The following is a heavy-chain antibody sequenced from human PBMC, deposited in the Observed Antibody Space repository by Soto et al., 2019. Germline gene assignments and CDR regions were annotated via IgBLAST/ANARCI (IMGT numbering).Heavy chain of an antibody. Sequence: SETLSLTCTVSGGSISSYYWSWIRQPPGKGLEWIGYIYYSGSTNYNPSLKSRVTISVDTSKNQFSLKLSSVTAADTAMYYCARLTTWGLSFDYWGQGALVTVSS. D-gene: IGHD4-17*01. J-gene: IGHJ4*02. CDR1: GGSISSYY. CDR3: ARLTTWGLSFDY. CDR2: IYYSGST. V-gene: IGHV4-59*08.